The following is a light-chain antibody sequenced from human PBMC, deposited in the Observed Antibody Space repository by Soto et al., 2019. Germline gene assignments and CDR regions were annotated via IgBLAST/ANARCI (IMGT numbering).Light chain of an antibody. CDR3: SSYVVSYNWV. J-gene: IGLJ3*02. V-gene: IGLV2-8*01. CDR1: SSDVGAYDY. CDR2: LVS. Sequence: QSVLTQPPSASGSPGQSVTISCTGTSSDVGAYDYVSWFQQHPGKAPKLIIYLVSQRPSGVPDRFSGSKSGNTASLTVSGLQAEDEADYYCSSYVVSYNWVFGGGTKLTVL.